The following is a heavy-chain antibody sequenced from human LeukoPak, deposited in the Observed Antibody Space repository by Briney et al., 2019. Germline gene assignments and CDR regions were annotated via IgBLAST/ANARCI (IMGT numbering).Heavy chain of an antibody. CDR1: GGTFSSYT. Sequence: VASVKVSCKASGGTFSSYTSNWVRQAPGPGLEWMGRIIPILGIANYAQKFQGRVTITADKSTSTAYMELSSLRSEDTAVYYCARGGAIVVVPAAELRFDPWGQGTLVTVSS. V-gene: IGHV1-69*10. CDR3: ARGGAIVVVPAAELRFDP. J-gene: IGHJ5*02. CDR2: IIPILGIA. D-gene: IGHD2-2*01.